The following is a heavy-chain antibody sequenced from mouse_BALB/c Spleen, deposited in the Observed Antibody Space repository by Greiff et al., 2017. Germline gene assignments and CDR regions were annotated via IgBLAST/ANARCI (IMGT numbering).Heavy chain of an antibody. J-gene: IGHJ4*01. V-gene: IGHV5-6-4*01. Sequence: EVKVEESGGGLVKPGGSLKLSCAASGFTFSSYTMSWVRQTPEKRLEWVATISSGGSYTYYPDSVKGRFTISRDNAKNTLYLQMSSLKSEDTAMYYCTRESPWEAMDYWGQGTSVTVSS. D-gene: IGHD4-1*01. CDR2: ISSGGSYT. CDR3: TRESPWEAMDY. CDR1: GFTFSSYT.